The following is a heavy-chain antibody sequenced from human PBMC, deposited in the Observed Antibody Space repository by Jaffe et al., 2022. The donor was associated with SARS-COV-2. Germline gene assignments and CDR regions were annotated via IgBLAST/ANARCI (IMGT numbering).Heavy chain of an antibody. Sequence: QVQLQESGPGLVKPSQTLSLTCTVSGGSISSGGYYWSWIRQHPGKGLEWIGYIYYSGSTYYNPSLKSRVTISVDTSKNQFSLKLSSVTAADTAVYYCARDPGGYGGNRWGFDYWGQGTLVTVSS. D-gene: IGHD2-15*01. V-gene: IGHV4-31*03. CDR1: GGSISSGGYY. CDR2: IYYSGST. J-gene: IGHJ4*02. CDR3: ARDPGGYGGNRWGFDY.